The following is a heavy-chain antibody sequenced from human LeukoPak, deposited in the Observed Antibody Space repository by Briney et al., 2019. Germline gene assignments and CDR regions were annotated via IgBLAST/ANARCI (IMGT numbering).Heavy chain of an antibody. Sequence: GGSLRLSCAASGFTFSSYEMNWVRQAPGKGLEWVSFIYSAGSTHYSDSVKGRFTISRDNSKNTLYLQMNSLRAEDTAIYYCARDERLLSFLKWGQGTLVTVSS. CDR1: GFTFSSYE. CDR3: ARDERLLSFLK. CDR2: IYSAGST. D-gene: IGHD3-3*01. J-gene: IGHJ4*02. V-gene: IGHV3-53*01.